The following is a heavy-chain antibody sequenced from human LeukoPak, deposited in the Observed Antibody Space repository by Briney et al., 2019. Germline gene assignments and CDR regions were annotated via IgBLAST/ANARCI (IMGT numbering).Heavy chain of an antibody. Sequence: ASVKVSCKASGYTFTSYGISWVRQAPGQGLEWMGWTSAYNGNTNYAQKLQGRVTMTTDTSTSTAYMELRSLRSDDTAVYYCARDKVVAATPYYYSGMDVWGQGTTVTVSS. CDR2: TSAYNGNT. CDR1: GYTFTSYG. D-gene: IGHD2-15*01. CDR3: ARDKVVAATPYYYSGMDV. J-gene: IGHJ6*02. V-gene: IGHV1-18*01.